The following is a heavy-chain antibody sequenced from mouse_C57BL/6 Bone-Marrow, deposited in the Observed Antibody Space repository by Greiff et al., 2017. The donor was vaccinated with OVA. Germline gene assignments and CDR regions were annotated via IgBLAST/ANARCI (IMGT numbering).Heavy chain of an antibody. Sequence: EVQLQQSGPELVKPGASVKISCKASGYTFTDYYMNWVKQSHGKSLEWIGDINPNNGGTSYNQKFKGKATLTVDKSSSTAYMELRSLTSEDSAVYVCERVYYYGSSFYYFDYWGQGTTLTVSS. CDR1: GYTFTDYY. D-gene: IGHD1-1*01. J-gene: IGHJ2*01. CDR3: ERVYYYGSSFYYFDY. CDR2: INPNNGGT. V-gene: IGHV1-26*01.